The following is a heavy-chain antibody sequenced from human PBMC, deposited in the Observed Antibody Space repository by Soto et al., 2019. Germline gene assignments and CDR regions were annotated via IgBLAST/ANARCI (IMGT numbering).Heavy chain of an antibody. V-gene: IGHV1-18*01. CDR3: ARDRGSYALDY. J-gene: IGHJ4*02. Sequence: QVQLVQSGAEVKKPGASVKVSCKASGYTFTSYGISWVRQAPGQGVEWMGWIRANNGNTNDAQKRQGRVTMTTDTTTRTDYTEPRSLRSDGTAVCYCARDRGSYALDYWGQGTLVTVSS. D-gene: IGHD1-26*01. CDR1: GYTFTSYG. CDR2: IRANNGNT.